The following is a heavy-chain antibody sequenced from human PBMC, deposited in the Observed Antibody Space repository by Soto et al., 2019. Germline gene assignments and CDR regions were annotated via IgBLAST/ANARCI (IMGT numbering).Heavy chain of an antibody. CDR2: INGGNGNT. CDR3: ARTGYSGYGNTLDAFDV. D-gene: IGHD5-12*01. CDR1: GYSFTSYA. Sequence: ASVKVSFKASGYSFTSYAMHWLRQAPGQRLEWMGWINGGNGNTKYSQKLQGRVTITRDTSASTAYMELSSLRSEDTAVYYCARTGYSGYGNTLDAFDVWGQGTMVTVS. V-gene: IGHV1-3*01. J-gene: IGHJ3*01.